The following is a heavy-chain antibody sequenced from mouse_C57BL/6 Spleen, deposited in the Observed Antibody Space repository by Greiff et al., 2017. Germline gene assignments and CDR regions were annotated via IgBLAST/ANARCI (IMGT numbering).Heavy chain of an antibody. Sequence: QVQLKESGPGLVAPSQSLSISCTVSGFSLTSYGVHWVRQPPGKGLEWLVVIWSDGSTTYNSALKSRLSISNDNSKSQVFLKMNSRQTDDTAMYYCARPFGNWESDAMDYWGQGTSVTVSS. J-gene: IGHJ4*01. CDR1: GFSLTSYG. D-gene: IGHD4-1*01. V-gene: IGHV2-6*03. CDR2: IWSDGST. CDR3: ARPFGNWESDAMDY.